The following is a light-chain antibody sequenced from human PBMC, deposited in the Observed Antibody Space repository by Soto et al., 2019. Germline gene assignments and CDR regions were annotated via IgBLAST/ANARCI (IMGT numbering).Light chain of an antibody. J-gene: IGKJ3*01. V-gene: IGKV1-8*01. CDR1: QGISSY. CDR3: QQYSTYPLT. Sequence: AIRMTQSPSSFSASTGDRVTITCRASQGISSYLAWYQQKPGKAPKLLIYAASTLQSGVPSRFSGSGSGTDFTLTISCLQSEDFATYYCQQYSTYPLTCGTGTKVEIK. CDR2: AAS.